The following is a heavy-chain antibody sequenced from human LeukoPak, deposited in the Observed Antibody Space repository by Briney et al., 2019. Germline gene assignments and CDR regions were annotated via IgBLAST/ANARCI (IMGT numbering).Heavy chain of an antibody. CDR3: AKTTTAFFDY. CDR2: ISYDGSNK. D-gene: IGHD4-17*01. Sequence: GGSLRLSCAASGFTFSSYAMHWVRQAPGKRLEWVAVISYDGSNKYYADSVKGRFTISRDNSKNTLYLQMNSLRAEDTAVYYCAKTTTAFFDYWGQGTLVTVSS. CDR1: GFTFSSYA. V-gene: IGHV3-30-3*02. J-gene: IGHJ4*02.